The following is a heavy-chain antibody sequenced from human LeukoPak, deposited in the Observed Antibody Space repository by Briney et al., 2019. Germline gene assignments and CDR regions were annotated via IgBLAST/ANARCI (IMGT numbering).Heavy chain of an antibody. CDR1: GGSMSSSSYY. V-gene: IGHV4-39*01. Sequence: SETLSLTCTVSGGSMSSSSYYWGWIRQPPGKGLEWIGSIYYSGSTYYNPSLKSRVTISVDTSKNQFSLKLGSVTAADTAVYYCARTAPPSLIDYWGQGTLVTVSS. CDR3: ARTAPPSLIDY. CDR2: IYYSGST. J-gene: IGHJ4*02.